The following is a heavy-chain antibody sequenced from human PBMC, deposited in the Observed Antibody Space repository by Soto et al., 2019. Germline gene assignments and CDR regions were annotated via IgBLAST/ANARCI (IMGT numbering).Heavy chain of an antibody. Sequence: QVQLQESGPGLVKPSETLSLTYTVSGGSMSSYYWSWIRQPPGKGLEWIAYIYYTGSTNYNPSLKSRVTISVNTSKNQFSLKLSSVTAADTAVYFCARHLVPAASVTFDIWGQGTMVTVSS. V-gene: IGHV4-59*08. D-gene: IGHD2-2*01. CDR2: IYYTGST. J-gene: IGHJ3*02. CDR3: ARHLVPAASVTFDI. CDR1: GGSMSSYY.